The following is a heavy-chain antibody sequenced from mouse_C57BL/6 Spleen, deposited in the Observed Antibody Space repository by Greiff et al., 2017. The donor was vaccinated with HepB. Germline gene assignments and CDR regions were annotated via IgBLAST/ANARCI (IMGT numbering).Heavy chain of an antibody. Sequence: QVQLQQSGAELVRPGTSVKMSCKASGYTFTNYWIGWAKQRPGHGLEWIGDIYPGGGYTNYNEKFKGKATLTADKSSSTAYMQFSSLTSEDSAIYYCAREGNYEFPYFDYWGQGTTLTVSS. D-gene: IGHD2-1*01. V-gene: IGHV1-63*01. CDR2: IYPGGGYT. CDR3: AREGNYEFPYFDY. CDR1: GYTFTNYW. J-gene: IGHJ2*01.